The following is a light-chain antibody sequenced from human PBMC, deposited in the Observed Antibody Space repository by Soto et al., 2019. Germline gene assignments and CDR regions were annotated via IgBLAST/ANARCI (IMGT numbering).Light chain of an antibody. V-gene: IGLV3-27*01. Sequence: SYELTQPSSVSVSPGQTASITCSGDILTKEYARWFQQKPGQAPVLVIYKDSERPLGIPERFSGSTSGTTVTLTISGAQVEDEADYYCYSAADNIRVFGGGTKLTVL. CDR1: ILTKEY. CDR3: YSAADNIRV. J-gene: IGLJ3*02. CDR2: KDS.